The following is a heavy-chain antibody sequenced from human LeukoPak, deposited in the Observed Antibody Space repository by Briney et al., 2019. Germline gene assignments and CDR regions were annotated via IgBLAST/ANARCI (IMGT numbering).Heavy chain of an antibody. CDR2: IIPILGIA. Sequence: ASVKVSCKASGGTFSSYAISWVRQAPGQGLEWMGRIIPILGIANYAQKFQGRVTITADKSTSTAYMELSSLRSEDTAVYYCARDPGGYRSSTSCPPDYWGQGTLVTVSS. D-gene: IGHD2-2*01. V-gene: IGHV1-69*04. CDR1: GGTFSSYA. J-gene: IGHJ4*02. CDR3: ARDPGGYRSSTSCPPDY.